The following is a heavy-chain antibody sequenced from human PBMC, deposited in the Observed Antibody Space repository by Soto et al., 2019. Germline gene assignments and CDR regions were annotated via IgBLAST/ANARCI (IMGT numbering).Heavy chain of an antibody. V-gene: IGHV3-30-3*01. CDR1: GFTSNYA. CDR2: VGYDGSDK. J-gene: IGHJ4*02. D-gene: IGHD4-17*01. Sequence: QVQLVESGGGVVQPGRSLRLSCAASGFTSNYATHWVRQAPGKGLEWVAVVGYDGSDKYYADSVKGRFTISRDNSKNTVYLQMNSLRAEDTAVYYCAAAAQGDYALWGQGTLVTVSS. CDR3: AAAAQGDYAL.